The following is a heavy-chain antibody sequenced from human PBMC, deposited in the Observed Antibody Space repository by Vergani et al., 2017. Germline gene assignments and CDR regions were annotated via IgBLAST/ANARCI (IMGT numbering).Heavy chain of an antibody. CDR3: ATDPKKGATPFY. Sequence: VQLVQSGAEVKKPGASVKVSCKASGYTFTSYGISWVRQAPGKGLEWMGLVDPEDGETIYAEKFQGRVTITADTSTDTAYMELSSLRSEDTAVYYCATDPKKGATPFYWGQGTLVTVSS. V-gene: IGHV1-69-2*01. D-gene: IGHD1-26*01. J-gene: IGHJ4*02. CDR1: GYTFTSYG. CDR2: VDPEDGET.